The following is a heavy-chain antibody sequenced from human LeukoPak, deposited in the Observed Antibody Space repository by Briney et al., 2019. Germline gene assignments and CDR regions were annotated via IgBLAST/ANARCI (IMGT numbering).Heavy chain of an antibody. D-gene: IGHD3-10*01. CDR2: IYHSGST. Sequence: PSETLSLTCTVSGYSISSGYYWGWIRQPPGKGLEWIGSIYHSGSTYYNPPLKSRVTISVDTSKNQFSLKLSSVTAADTAVYYCARDMGGDYWGQGTLVTVSS. CDR3: ARDMGGDY. V-gene: IGHV4-38-2*02. J-gene: IGHJ4*02. CDR1: GYSISSGYY.